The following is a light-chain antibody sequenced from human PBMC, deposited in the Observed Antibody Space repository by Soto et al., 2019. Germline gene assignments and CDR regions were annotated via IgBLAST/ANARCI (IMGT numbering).Light chain of an antibody. J-gene: IGLJ1*01. CDR2: EVT. V-gene: IGLV2-8*01. Sequence: QSALTQPPSASGSPGQSVTISCTGTSSDVGGYNYVSWYQQHPGKAPKLMIYEVTKRPPGVPDRFSGSKSGNTASLTVSGLLAEDEADYYCASYAGSNKVFGTGTQLTVL. CDR3: ASYAGSNKV. CDR1: SSDVGGYNY.